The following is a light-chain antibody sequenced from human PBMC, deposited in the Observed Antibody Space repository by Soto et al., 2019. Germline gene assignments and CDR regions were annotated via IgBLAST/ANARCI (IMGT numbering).Light chain of an antibody. CDR1: QSVSSY. CDR3: QQYGSSPPVT. J-gene: IGKJ4*01. Sequence: IVLTQSPGTLSLSPGERATLSCRASQSVSSYLAWYQQKPGQAPRLLIYDASNTATGIPARFSGSGSGTDFTLTISRLEPEDFAVYYCQQYGSSPPVTFGGGTKVDIK. V-gene: IGKV3-20*01. CDR2: DAS.